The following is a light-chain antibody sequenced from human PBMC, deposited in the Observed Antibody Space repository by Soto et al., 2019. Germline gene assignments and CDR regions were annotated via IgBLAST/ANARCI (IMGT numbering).Light chain of an antibody. CDR2: WAS. V-gene: IGKV4-1*01. Sequence: DIVMTQSPDSLAVSLGERATINCKSSQSVLHSSHNENYLAWYQQKPGQPPKLLIYWASTRESGVPDRFSGSGSGTDFTLTISSLQAEDVVVYYCQQYYSTPYTFGQGTKLEIK. CDR1: QSVLHSSHNENY. CDR3: QQYYSTPYT. J-gene: IGKJ2*01.